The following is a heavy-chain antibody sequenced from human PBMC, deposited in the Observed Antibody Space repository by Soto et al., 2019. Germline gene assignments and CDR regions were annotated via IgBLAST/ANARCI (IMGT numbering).Heavy chain of an antibody. J-gene: IGHJ4*02. CDR2: IIPIFGTA. V-gene: IGHV1-69*05. CDR1: GGTFSSYA. Sequence: QVQLVQSGAEVKKPGSSVKVSCKASGGTFSSYAISWVRQAPGQGLEWMGGIIPIFGTANYAQKFQGRVTNTQDXXTSTAYMELSSLRSEDTAVYYCATLQRERWLPFDYWGQGTLVTVSS. CDR3: ATLQRERWLPFDY. D-gene: IGHD2-2*01.